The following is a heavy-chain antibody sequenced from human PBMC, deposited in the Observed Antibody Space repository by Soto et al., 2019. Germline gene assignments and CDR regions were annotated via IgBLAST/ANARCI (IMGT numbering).Heavy chain of an antibody. CDR3: ARAISQGYCTNGVCKNYYYYYMDV. CDR1: GDSVSSNSAA. V-gene: IGHV6-1*01. J-gene: IGHJ6*03. Sequence: SQTLSLTCAISGDSVSSNSAAWNWIRQSPSRGLEWLGRTYYRSKWYNDYAVSVKSRITINPDTSKNQFSLQLNSVTPEDTAVYYCARAISQGYCTNGVCKNYYYYYMDVWGKGTTVTVSS. D-gene: IGHD2-8*01. CDR2: TYYRSKWYN.